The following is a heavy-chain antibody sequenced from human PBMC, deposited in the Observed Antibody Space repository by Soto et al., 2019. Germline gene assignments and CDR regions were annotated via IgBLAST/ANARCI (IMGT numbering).Heavy chain of an antibody. CDR1: GYTFTSYG. J-gene: IGHJ3*02. Sequence: VKVSCKASGYTFTSYGISWVRQAPGQGLEWMGWISAYNGNTNYAQKLQGRVTMTTDTSTSTAYMELRSLRSDDTAVYYCARDYYYDSKRAFDIWGQGTMVTVSS. CDR2: ISAYNGNT. CDR3: ARDYYYDSKRAFDI. D-gene: IGHD3-22*01. V-gene: IGHV1-18*01.